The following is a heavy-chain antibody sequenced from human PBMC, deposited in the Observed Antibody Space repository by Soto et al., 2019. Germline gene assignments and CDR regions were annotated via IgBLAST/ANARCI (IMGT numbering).Heavy chain of an antibody. CDR1: GYSFTSYW. CDR2: IYPGDSDT. D-gene: IGHD2-2*01. CDR3: ARQVVPFSISHPYSYGMDF. J-gene: IGHJ6*02. Sequence: PGESLKISCKGSGYSFTSYWIGWVRQMPGKGLEWMGIIYPGDSDTRYSPSFQGQVTISADKSISTAYLQWSSLKASDTAMYYCARQVVPFSISHPYSYGMDFWGQGPTVTVFS. V-gene: IGHV5-51*01.